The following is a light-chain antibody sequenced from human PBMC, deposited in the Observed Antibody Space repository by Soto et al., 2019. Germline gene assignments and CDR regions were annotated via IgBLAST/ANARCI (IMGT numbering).Light chain of an antibody. CDR1: QTISSW. CDR2: KAS. J-gene: IGKJ1*01. CDR3: QQYNSFTWT. V-gene: IGKV1-5*03. Sequence: IQMTQSPSTLSVSVGDRVTITCRASQTISSWLAWYQQEPGKAPKLLIYKASTLKSGVPSRFSGSGSGTEFTLTISSLQPDDFATYYCQQYNSFTWTFGQGTKVDIK.